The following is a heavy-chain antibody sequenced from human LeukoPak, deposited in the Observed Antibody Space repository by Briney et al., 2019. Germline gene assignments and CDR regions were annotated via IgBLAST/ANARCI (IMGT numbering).Heavy chain of an antibody. J-gene: IGHJ4*02. D-gene: IGHD1-26*01. CDR2: IYYSGST. CDR1: GGSFSSGSYY. CDR3: ARGGRSPFDY. V-gene: IGHV4-61*01. Sequence: SETLSLTCTVSGGSFSSGSYYWSWIRQPPGKGLEWIGYIYYSGSTNYNPSLKSRVTISVDTSKNQFSLKLSSVTAADTAVYYCARGGRSPFDYWGQGTLVTVSS.